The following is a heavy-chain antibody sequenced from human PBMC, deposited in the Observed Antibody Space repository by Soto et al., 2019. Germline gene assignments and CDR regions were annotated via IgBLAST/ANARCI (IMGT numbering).Heavy chain of an antibody. Sequence: GASVKVSCKASGGTFSSYAISWVRQAPGQGLEWMGGIIPIFGTANYAQKFQGRVTITADESTSTAYMELSSLRSEDTAVYYCAAREWELKDYYYGMDVWGQGTTVTV. CDR1: GGTFSSYA. CDR3: AAREWELKDYYYGMDV. CDR2: IIPIFGTA. D-gene: IGHD1-26*01. J-gene: IGHJ6*02. V-gene: IGHV1-69*13.